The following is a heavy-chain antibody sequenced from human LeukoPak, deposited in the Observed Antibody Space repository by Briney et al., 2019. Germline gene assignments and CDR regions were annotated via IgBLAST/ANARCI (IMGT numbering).Heavy chain of an antibody. J-gene: IGHJ4*02. CDR2: INPNSGGT. V-gene: IGHV1-2*04. D-gene: IGHD2-2*01. Sequence: ASVKVSCKASGYTFTGYYMHWVRQAPGQGLEWMGWINPNSGGTNYAQKFQGWVTMTRDTSISTAHMEVSRLRSDDTAVYYCARTNFLYCSSSTCLFDYWGQGTLVTVSS. CDR3: ARTNFLYCSSSTCLFDY. CDR1: GYTFTGYY.